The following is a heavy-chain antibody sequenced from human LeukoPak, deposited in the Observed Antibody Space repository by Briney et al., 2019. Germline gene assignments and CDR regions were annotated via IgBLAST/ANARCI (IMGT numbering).Heavy chain of an antibody. CDR3: ATQTGGYSGYTQIVY. CDR1: GGTFSSYA. CDR2: MNPNSGNT. Sequence: VASVKVSCKACGGTFSSYAISWVRQAPGQGLEWMGWMNPNSGNTGYAQKFQGRVTMTRNTSISTAYMELSSLRSEDTAVYYFATQTGGYSGYTQIVYWGQGTLVTVSS. V-gene: IGHV1-8*02. J-gene: IGHJ4*02. D-gene: IGHD5-12*01.